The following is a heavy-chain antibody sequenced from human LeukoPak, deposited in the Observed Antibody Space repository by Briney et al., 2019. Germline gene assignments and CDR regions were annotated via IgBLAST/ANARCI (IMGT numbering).Heavy chain of an antibody. CDR3: ARAPIAAAGTKYWFDP. V-gene: IGHV1-8*03. CDR2: MNPNSGNT. Sequence: ASVKVSCKASGYTFTSYDINWVRQATGRGLEWMGWMNPNSGNTGYAQKFQGRVTITRNTSISTAYMELSSLRSEDTAVYYCARAPIAAAGTKYWFDPWGQGTLVTVSS. D-gene: IGHD6-13*01. CDR1: GYTFTSYD. J-gene: IGHJ5*02.